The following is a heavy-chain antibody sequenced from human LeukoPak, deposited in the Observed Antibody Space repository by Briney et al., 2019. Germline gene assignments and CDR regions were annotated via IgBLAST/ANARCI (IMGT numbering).Heavy chain of an antibody. Sequence: SVKVSCKASGGTFSSYAISWVRQAPGQGLEWMGGIIPIFGTANYAQKFQGRVTITADKSTSTAYMELSSLRSEDTAVYYCARAVVVAAVAYYFDYWGQGTLVTVSS. CDR1: GGTFSSYA. D-gene: IGHD2-15*01. CDR2: IIPIFGTA. J-gene: IGHJ4*02. CDR3: ARAVVVAAVAYYFDY. V-gene: IGHV1-69*06.